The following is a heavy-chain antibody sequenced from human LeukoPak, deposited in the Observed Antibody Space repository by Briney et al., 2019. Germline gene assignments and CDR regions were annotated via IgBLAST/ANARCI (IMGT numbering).Heavy chain of an antibody. CDR2: ISYDGSNK. V-gene: IGHV3-30*18. CDR1: GFTFSSYG. CDR3: AKDEGSGSSYYFDY. Sequence: PGGSLRLSCAASGFTFSSYGMHWVRQAPGKGLEWVAVISYDGSNKYYADSVKGRFTISRDNSKNTLYLQMNSLRAEDTAVYYCAKDEGSGSSYYFDYWGQGTLVTVSS. J-gene: IGHJ4*02. D-gene: IGHD3-22*01.